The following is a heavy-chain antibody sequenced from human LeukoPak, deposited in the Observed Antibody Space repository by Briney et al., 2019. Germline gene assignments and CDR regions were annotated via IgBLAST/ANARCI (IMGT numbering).Heavy chain of an antibody. CDR3: ARDVRSAADY. CDR1: GFIFSSYG. J-gene: IGHJ4*02. V-gene: IGHV3-30*02. Sequence: GGSLRLSCAASGFIFSSYGMHWVRQAPGKGLEWVSFIRSDGSYKYYADSVKGRFTISRDNSKNTLYLQMNSLRAEDTAVYYCARDVRSAADYWGQGTLVTVSS. CDR2: IRSDGSYK. D-gene: IGHD6-13*01.